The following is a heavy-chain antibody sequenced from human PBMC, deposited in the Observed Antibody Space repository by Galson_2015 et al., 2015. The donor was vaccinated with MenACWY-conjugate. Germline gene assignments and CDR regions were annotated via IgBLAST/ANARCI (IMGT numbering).Heavy chain of an antibody. CDR2: ISSSRSTI. J-gene: IGHJ4*02. V-gene: IGHV3-48*04. Sequence: SLRLSCAASGFTFSSYSMNWVRQAPGKGLEWVSYISSSRSTIYYADSVKGRFTISRDNAKNSLYLQMNSLRAEDTAMYYCAAGNYGDFDYWGQGTLVTVSS. CDR3: AAGNYGDFDY. CDR1: GFTFSSYS. D-gene: IGHD4-17*01.